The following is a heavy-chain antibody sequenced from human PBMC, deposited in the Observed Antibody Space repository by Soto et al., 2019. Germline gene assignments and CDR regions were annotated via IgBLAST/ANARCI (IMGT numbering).Heavy chain of an antibody. CDR3: AKDRGWGGAPGTLWDFDL. CDR2: ITWNSGTI. J-gene: IGHJ2*01. V-gene: IGHV3-9*01. Sequence: EMQLVESGGGLVQPGRFLRLSCAASGFTFDDYVMHWVRQGPGKGLEWVSSITWNSGTIDYADSVKGRFTISRDNAKSSLYLQLNRLRTEDTAFYYCAKDRGWGGAPGTLWDFDLWGRGTLVTVSS. CDR1: GFTFDDYV. D-gene: IGHD6-13*01.